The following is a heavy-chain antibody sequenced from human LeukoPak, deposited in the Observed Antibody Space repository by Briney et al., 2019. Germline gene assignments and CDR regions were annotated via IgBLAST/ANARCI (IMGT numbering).Heavy chain of an antibody. J-gene: IGHJ4*02. V-gene: IGHV3-21*01. D-gene: IGHD2-2*01. CDR3: ARVGGHCTSTSCPPPDY. CDR2: IDSSSRYI. CDR1: GFTFSSYN. Sequence: PGGSLTLACAASGFTFSSYNMDWVRQAPGKGLEWVSFIDSSSRYIYQADSVKGRFTISRDNAKSSVFLQMNSLRAEDTAMYYCARVGGHCTSTSCPPPDYWGQGTLVTVSS.